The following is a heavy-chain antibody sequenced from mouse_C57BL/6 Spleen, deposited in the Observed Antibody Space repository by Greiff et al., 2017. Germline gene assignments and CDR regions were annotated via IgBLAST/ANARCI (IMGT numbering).Heavy chain of an antibody. Sequence: VQLQQPGAELVKPGASVKMSCKASGYTFTSYWITWVKQRPGQGLEWIGVIYPGSGSTNYNEKFKSKATLTVDTSSSTAYMQLSSLTSEDSAVYYCARYWSNYGAMDYWGQGTSVTVSS. CDR1: GYTFTSYW. CDR2: IYPGSGST. V-gene: IGHV1-55*01. D-gene: IGHD2-5*01. J-gene: IGHJ4*01. CDR3: ARYWSNYGAMDY.